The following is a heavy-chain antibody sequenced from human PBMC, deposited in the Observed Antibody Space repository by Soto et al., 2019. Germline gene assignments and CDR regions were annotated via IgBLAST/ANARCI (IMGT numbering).Heavy chain of an antibody. Sequence: EVQLLESGGGLVQPGGSLRLSCVASGFTFSYYTMSWVRQAPGKGLEWVSGISNSGDTIYYADSVKGRFTISRDNFKNTLYLQMNSLRADDTAVYYCAVPVPAPTHYAYYDMDVWGQGTTVTVSS. J-gene: IGHJ6*02. V-gene: IGHV3-23*01. CDR1: GFTFSYYT. CDR2: ISNSGDTI. CDR3: AVPVPAPTHYAYYDMDV. D-gene: IGHD2-2*01.